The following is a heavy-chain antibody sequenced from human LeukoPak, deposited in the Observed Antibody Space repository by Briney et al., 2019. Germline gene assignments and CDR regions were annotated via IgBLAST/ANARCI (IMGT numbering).Heavy chain of an antibody. CDR3: ARALLRSFDWLTTEFDY. V-gene: IGHV1-2*02. D-gene: IGHD3-9*01. CDR2: INPKSGGT. J-gene: IGHJ4*02. Sequence: ASVKVSCKASGYSFTDYYIHWVRQAPGQGLEWVGWINPKSGGTNYAQKFQGRVTVTRDTSINTAYMELRSDDTAVYYCARALLRSFDWLTTEFDYWGQGTMVTVSS. CDR1: GYSFTDYY.